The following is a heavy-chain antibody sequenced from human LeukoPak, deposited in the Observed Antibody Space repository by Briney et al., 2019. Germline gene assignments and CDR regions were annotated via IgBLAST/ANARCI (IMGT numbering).Heavy chain of an antibody. D-gene: IGHD3-9*01. Sequence: GASVKVSCKASGYTFTSYDINWVRQATGQGLEWMGWMNPNSGNTGYAQKFQGRVTMTRNTSISTAYMELSSLRSEDTAVYYCARGLDWLLSTTHLDNWFDPWGQGTLVTVSS. J-gene: IGHJ5*02. CDR1: GYTFTSYD. CDR2: MNPNSGNT. V-gene: IGHV1-8*01. CDR3: ARGLDWLLSTTHLDNWFDP.